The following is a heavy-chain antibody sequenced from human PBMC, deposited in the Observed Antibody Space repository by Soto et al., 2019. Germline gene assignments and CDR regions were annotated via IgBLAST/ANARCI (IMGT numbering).Heavy chain of an antibody. D-gene: IGHD3-16*02. CDR3: ARDSFSHAFDV. V-gene: IGHV1-18*01. CDR1: GYIFTNYN. Sequence: QLLQSGAEVKKPGASVKVSCKASGYIFTNYNITWVRQAPGQGLEWMGWITPYNGNTDYAQRLQGRLTMTTDISTRTAYMELRSLRSDDTAVYFCARDSFSHAFDVWGQGTMVTVSS. CDR2: ITPYNGNT. J-gene: IGHJ3*01.